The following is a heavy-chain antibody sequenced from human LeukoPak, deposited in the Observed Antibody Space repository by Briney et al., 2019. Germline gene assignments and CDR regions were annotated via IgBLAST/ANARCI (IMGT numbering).Heavy chain of an antibody. D-gene: IGHD6-6*01. CDR3: ARDNVRLFDY. V-gene: IGHV3-7*01. J-gene: IGHJ4*02. CDR1: GFIFSTYW. Sequence: GGSLRLSCAVSGFIFSTYWMSWLRQAPGKGLEWVANIKLDGSEKYYVDSVKGRFTISRDNSKNSLYLQMNSLRAEDTAVYYCARDNVRLFDYWGRGTLVTVSS. CDR2: IKLDGSEK.